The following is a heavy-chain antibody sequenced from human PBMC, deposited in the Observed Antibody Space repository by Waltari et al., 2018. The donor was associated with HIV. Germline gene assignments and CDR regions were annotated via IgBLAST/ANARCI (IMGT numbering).Heavy chain of an antibody. CDR3: TRAVFWSGFFTDYFFDY. D-gene: IGHD3-3*01. CDR1: RFNFSSYW. J-gene: IGHJ4*02. V-gene: IGHV3-74*01. Sequence: EVQLVESGGGLVQPGGSLRLSCAASRFNFSSYWMHWVRQVPGKGLVWGPGVKGEASRTDSADSVRGQFTISRDNAKNTLYLQMNSLRAEDTAGYYCTRAVFWSGFFTDYFFDYWGQGTPVTVSS. CDR2: VKGEASRT.